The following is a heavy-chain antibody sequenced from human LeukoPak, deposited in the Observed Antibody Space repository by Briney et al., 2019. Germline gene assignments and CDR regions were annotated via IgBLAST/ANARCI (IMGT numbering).Heavy chain of an antibody. J-gene: IGHJ4*02. CDR1: GFSFTSYW. CDR3: ARRELGILYYFDY. Sequence: GESLKISCKGSGFSFTSYWIGWVRQMPGKGLEGMGIIYPSDSDTTYSPSFQGQVTISADKSISTAYLQWSSLKASDTAIYYCARRELGILYYFDYWGQGTLVTVSS. D-gene: IGHD7-27*01. V-gene: IGHV5-51*01. CDR2: IYPSDSDT.